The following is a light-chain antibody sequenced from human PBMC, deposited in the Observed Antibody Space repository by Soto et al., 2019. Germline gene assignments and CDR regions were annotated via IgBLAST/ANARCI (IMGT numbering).Light chain of an antibody. Sequence: QSVLTQPASVSGSPGQSITISCTGTSSDVGGYNYVSWYQQHPGKAPKLMIYDVSNRPSGVSNRFSGSKSGNTASLTISGLQAEDEADYYCSEYTSSSTLNVFGTGTKVTVL. J-gene: IGLJ1*01. CDR1: SSDVGGYNY. CDR2: DVS. V-gene: IGLV2-14*01. CDR3: SEYTSSSTLNV.